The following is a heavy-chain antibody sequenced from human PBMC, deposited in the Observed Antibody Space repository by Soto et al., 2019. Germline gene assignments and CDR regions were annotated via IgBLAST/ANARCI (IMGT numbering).Heavy chain of an antibody. J-gene: IGHJ4*02. Sequence: ASVKVSCKASGYTFIDYDINWVRQAAGQGLEWMGWMNPNTGNTAYAQKFQGRLTLTRDTSINTAYMELKGLTSEDTAVYYCARGFSSYSDHSAQGTLVTVYS. V-gene: IGHV1-8*01. D-gene: IGHD6-13*01. CDR2: MNPNTGNT. CDR1: GYTFIDYD. CDR3: ARGFSSYSDH.